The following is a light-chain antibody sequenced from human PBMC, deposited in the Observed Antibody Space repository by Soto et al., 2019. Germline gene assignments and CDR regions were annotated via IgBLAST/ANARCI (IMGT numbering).Light chain of an antibody. J-gene: IGLJ2*01. CDR3: QSYHSKGVV. CDR1: SGSIASNY. V-gene: IGLV6-57*04. CDR2: EDN. Sequence: NFMLTQPHSVSESPGKTVTISCTRSSGSIASNYVQWYQQRPGSAPTIVIYEDNQRPSGVPDRFSGSIDSSSNSASLTISGLKTEDEADYYCQSYHSKGVVFGGGTQLTVL.